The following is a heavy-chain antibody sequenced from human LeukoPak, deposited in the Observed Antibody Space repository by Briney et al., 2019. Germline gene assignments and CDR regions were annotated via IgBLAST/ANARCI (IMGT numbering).Heavy chain of an antibody. CDR1: GFTFSRYS. CDR3: ARGGYFYYYYMDV. CDR2: ISSGSSYI. J-gene: IGHJ6*03. Sequence: PGGSLRLSCAVSGFTFSRYSMNWVRQAPGKGLQWVSSISSGSSYIYYADSVKGRFTISRDNSKNTLYLQMNSLRAEDTAVYYCARGGYFYYYYMDVWGKGTTVTVSS. D-gene: IGHD3-16*01. V-gene: IGHV3-21*01.